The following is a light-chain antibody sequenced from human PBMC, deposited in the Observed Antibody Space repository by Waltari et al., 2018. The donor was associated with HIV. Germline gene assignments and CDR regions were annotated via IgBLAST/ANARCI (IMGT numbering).Light chain of an antibody. Sequence: DAVLAQSPLSLPVTLGQSASISCKSSQSLVYSDGNIYLNWFQQKPGQSPRRLIYRVSNRSPGVPDRFSASGSGTDFTLKISNMEAEDIGVYYCMQGTHWPITYGQGTRLEIK. J-gene: IGKJ5*01. CDR3: MQGTHWPIT. CDR1: QSLVYSDGNIY. CDR2: RVS. V-gene: IGKV2-30*01.